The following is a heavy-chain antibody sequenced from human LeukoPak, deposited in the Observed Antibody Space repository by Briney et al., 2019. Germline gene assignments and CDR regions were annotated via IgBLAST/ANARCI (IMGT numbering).Heavy chain of an antibody. CDR1: GFPFSNAW. V-gene: IGHV3-15*01. CDR2: IKSKTDGGTT. D-gene: IGHD1-26*01. Sequence: PGGSLRLSCAASGFPFSNAWMRWVRQARGKGVEWVGRIKSKTDGGTTDYAAPVKGRVTISRDDSKNTLYLQMNSLKTEDTAVYYCTTGAVSGSYFDYWGQGTLVTVSS. CDR3: TTGAVSGSYFDY. J-gene: IGHJ4*02.